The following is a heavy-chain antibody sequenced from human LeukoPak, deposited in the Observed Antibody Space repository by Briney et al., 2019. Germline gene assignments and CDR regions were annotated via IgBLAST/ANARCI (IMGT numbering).Heavy chain of an antibody. D-gene: IGHD3-10*01. J-gene: IGHJ4*02. V-gene: IGHV1-46*01. CDR1: GYTFTSYY. CDR3: ARVRSVRGVTSYFDY. Sequence: ASVKVSCKASGYTFTSYYMHWVRQAPGQGLEWMGIINPSGGSTSYAQKFQGRVTMTRDTSTSTVYMELSSLRSEDTAVYYCARVRSVRGVTSYFDYWGQGTLVTVSS. CDR2: INPSGGST.